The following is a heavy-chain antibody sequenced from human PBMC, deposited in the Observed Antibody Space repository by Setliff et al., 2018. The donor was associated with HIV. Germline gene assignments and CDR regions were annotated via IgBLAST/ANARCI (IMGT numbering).Heavy chain of an antibody. CDR2: FSPRGRT. V-gene: IGHV4-38-2*01. CDR1: GYSISSGYY. Sequence: PSETLSLTCAVSGYSISSGYYWGWIRQPPGKGLEWIGSFSPRGRTYQNGSLKSRVTISVDRSRNQFSLKLTSVTAADTAIYYCASTTSGVSGSYPAHAFDIWGQGTMVTVSS. J-gene: IGHJ3*02. CDR3: ASTTSGVSGSYPAHAFDI. D-gene: IGHD3-10*01.